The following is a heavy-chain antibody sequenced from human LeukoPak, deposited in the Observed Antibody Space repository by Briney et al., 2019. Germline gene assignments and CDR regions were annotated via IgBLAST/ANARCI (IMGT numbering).Heavy chain of an antibody. J-gene: IGHJ4*02. D-gene: IGHD3-10*01. V-gene: IGHV3-21*01. Sequence: GGSLRLSCAVSGFTVSDNHMSWVRQAPGKGLEWVSCITSTSSYIYYADSVKGRFTISRDNAKNSLYLQMNSLRAEDTAVYYCARRMYYSASDSTLAKSIDYWGQGTLVTVSS. CDR1: GFTVSDNH. CDR3: ARRMYYSASDSTLAKSIDY. CDR2: ITSTSSYI.